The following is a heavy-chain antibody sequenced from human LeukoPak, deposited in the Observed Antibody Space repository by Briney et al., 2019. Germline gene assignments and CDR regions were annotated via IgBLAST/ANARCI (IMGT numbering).Heavy chain of an antibody. CDR2: IYTSGST. CDR1: GGSISSYY. D-gene: IGHD6-19*01. J-gene: IGHJ5*02. CDR3: ARVGRSSGWDNWFDA. V-gene: IGHV4-4*07. Sequence: PSETLSLTCTVSGGSISSYYWSWIRQPAGKGLEWIGRIYTSGSTNYNPSLKSRVTMSVDTSKNQFSLKLSSVTAADTAVYYCARVGRSSGWDNWFDAWGQGTLGTVSA.